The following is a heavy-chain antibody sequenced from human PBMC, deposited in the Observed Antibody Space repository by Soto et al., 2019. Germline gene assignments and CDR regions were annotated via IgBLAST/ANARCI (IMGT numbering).Heavy chain of an antibody. V-gene: IGHV1-18*01. J-gene: IGHJ4*02. CDR3: ARASVPVDTAMALDY. D-gene: IGHD5-18*01. CDR1: SYTFTSYG. Sequence: SVNVSCKASSYTFTSYGISWVRQAPVQGLEWMGWISAYNGNTNYAQKLQGRVTMTTDTSTSTAYMELRSLRSDDTAVYYCARASVPVDTAMALDYWGQGTLVTVYS. CDR2: ISAYNGNT.